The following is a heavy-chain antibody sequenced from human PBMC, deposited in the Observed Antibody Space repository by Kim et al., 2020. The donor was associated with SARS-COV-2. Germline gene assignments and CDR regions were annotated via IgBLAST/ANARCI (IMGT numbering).Heavy chain of an antibody. Sequence: ASVKVSCKAYGYTFKSYPIHWLRQAPGQRPEWMGWVNADNDETQYSQKFQGRVTITRDTSANTAYMELRRLTTKDTAIYYCARDMDPTVYDYWGQGTLVTVSS. CDR2: VNADNDET. CDR3: ARDMDPTVYDY. V-gene: IGHV1-3*01. CDR1: GYTFKSYP. J-gene: IGHJ4*02. D-gene: IGHD4-4*01.